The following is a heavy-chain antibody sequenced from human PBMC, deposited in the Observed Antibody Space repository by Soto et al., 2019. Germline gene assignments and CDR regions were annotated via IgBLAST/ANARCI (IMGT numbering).Heavy chain of an antibody. CDR3: ARDRAGFGDHHYYYGMDV. D-gene: IGHD3-10*01. V-gene: IGHV4-30-2*01. J-gene: IGHJ6*02. Sequence: SETLSLTCAVSGGSISSSGYSWSWIRQPPGKGLEWIGYIFHSGISYYNPSLKSRVTISVDRSKNQISLRLSSVTAADTAVYYCARDRAGFGDHHYYYGMDVWGQGTTVTVSS. CDR1: GGSISSSGYS. CDR2: IFHSGIS.